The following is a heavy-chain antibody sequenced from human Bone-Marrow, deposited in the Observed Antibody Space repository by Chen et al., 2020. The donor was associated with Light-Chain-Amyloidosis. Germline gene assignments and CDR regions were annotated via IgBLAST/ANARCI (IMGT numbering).Heavy chain of an antibody. D-gene: IGHD5-12*01. V-gene: IGHV5-51*01. Sequence: GYTFPNYWIGWVRQMPGKGLEWMGVIYPGDSDARYSPSFEGQVTISADKSITTAYLQWRSLKASDTAMYYCARRRDGYNFDYWGQGTLVTVSS. J-gene: IGHJ4*02. CDR3: ARRRDGYNFDY. CDR1: GYTFPNYW. CDR2: IYPGDSDA.